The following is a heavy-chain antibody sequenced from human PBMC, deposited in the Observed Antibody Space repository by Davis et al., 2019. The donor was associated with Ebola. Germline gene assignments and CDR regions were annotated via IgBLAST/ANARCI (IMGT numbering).Heavy chain of an antibody. J-gene: IGHJ4*02. Sequence: MPSETLSLTCAVYGGSFIAYFWSWFRLLPAKGLEWIGETSHHPDYTNYSPSFGGRVTISVDTSKNQFSLKLSSVTAADTAVYYCARSEYCSGGSCYALFDYWGQGTLVTVSS. CDR1: GGSFIAYF. CDR3: ARSEYCSGGSCYALFDY. V-gene: IGHV4-34*01. D-gene: IGHD2-15*01. CDR2: TSHHPDYT.